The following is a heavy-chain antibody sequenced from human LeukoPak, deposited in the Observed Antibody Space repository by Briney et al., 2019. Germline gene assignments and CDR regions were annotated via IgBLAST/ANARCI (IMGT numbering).Heavy chain of an antibody. D-gene: IGHD2-2*01. CDR2: IYYSGST. V-gene: IGHV4-39*01. Sequence: SETLSLTCTVSGGSISSSSYYWGWIRQPPGKGLEWIGSIYYSGSTYYNPPLKSRVTISVDTSKNQFSLKLSSVTAADTAVYYCARSYCSSTRCPWGYYYYYMDVWGKGTTVTVSS. CDR1: GGSISSSSYY. CDR3: ARSYCSSTRCPWGYYYYYMDV. J-gene: IGHJ6*03.